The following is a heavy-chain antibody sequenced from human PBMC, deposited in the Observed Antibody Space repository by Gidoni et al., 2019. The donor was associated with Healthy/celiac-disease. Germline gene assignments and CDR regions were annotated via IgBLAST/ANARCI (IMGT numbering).Heavy chain of an antibody. CDR1: GGSISSGDYY. J-gene: IGHJ5*02. Sequence: QVQLQESGPGLVKPSQTLSLTCTVSGGSISSGDYYWSWIRQPPGKGLEWIGYIYYSGSTYYNPSLKSRVTISVDTSKNQFSLKLSSVTAADTAVYYCAREDVGIQYSSSSIPWFDPWGQGTLVTVSS. CDR2: IYYSGST. V-gene: IGHV4-30-4*01. CDR3: AREDVGIQYSSSSIPWFDP. D-gene: IGHD6-6*01.